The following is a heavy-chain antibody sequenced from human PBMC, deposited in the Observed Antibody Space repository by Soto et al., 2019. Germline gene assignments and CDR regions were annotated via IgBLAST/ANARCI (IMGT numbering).Heavy chain of an antibody. Sequence: SETLSLTCTVSGGSISSYYWSWIRQPPGKGLEWIGYIYYSGSTNYNPSLKSRVTISVDTSKNQFSLKLNSVNAADTADYYCARTSYYDSTGYYNLDVWGPGTTVTVSS. V-gene: IGHV4-59*12. CDR1: GGSISSYY. D-gene: IGHD3-22*01. CDR3: ARTSYYDSTGYYNLDV. CDR2: IYYSGST. J-gene: IGHJ6*02.